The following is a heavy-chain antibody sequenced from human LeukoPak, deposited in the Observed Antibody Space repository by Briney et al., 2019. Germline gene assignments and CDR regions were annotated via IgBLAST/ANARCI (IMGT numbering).Heavy chain of an antibody. Sequence: GRSLSLSCTASTFTFSTDAVHWVRQAPSKGREWGAAISYDGTNKYSADSVKGRINISRDNSKTTVYLQMSNVTAEDTAMYHCARDRGGSGWYYLDYWGQGTLVTVSS. J-gene: IGHJ4*02. D-gene: IGHD6-19*01. CDR3: ARDRGGSGWYYLDY. V-gene: IGHV3-30-3*01. CDR2: ISYDGTNK. CDR1: TFTFSTDA.